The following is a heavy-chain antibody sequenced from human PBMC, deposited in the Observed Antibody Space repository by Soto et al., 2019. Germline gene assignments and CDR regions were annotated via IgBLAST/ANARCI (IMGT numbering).Heavy chain of an antibody. J-gene: IGHJ6*02. CDR1: GGSTSSGDYY. CDR2: IYYSEST. D-gene: IGHD1-20*01. Sequence: SETLSLTCTVSGGSTSSGDYYWTWIRQHPGKGLEWIGHIYYSESTSYNPSLKIRTTISLDTSKNHFSLKLTSVTAADTALYYCVRVKKVKITPYGGVAVWGQGTPVTVSS. V-gene: IGHV4-31*03. CDR3: VRVKKVKITPYGGVAV.